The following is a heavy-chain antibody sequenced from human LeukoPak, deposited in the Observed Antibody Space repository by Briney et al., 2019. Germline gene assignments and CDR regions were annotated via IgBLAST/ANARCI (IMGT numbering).Heavy chain of an antibody. J-gene: IGHJ5*02. CDR3: ARGGPDIVVVPAARNWFDP. CDR2: ISSSSSYI. Sequence: GGSLRLSCAASGFTFSSYSMNWVRQAPGKGLEWVSSISSSSSYIYYADSVKGRFTISRDNAKNSLYLQMNSLRAEDTAVYYCARGGPDIVVVPAARNWFDPWGQGTLVTVSS. V-gene: IGHV3-21*01. D-gene: IGHD2-2*01. CDR1: GFTFSSYS.